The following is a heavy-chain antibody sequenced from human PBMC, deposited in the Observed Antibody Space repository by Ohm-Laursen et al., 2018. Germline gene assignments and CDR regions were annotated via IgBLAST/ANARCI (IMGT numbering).Heavy chain of an antibody. V-gene: IGHV4-59*08. CDR3: ARQEGYCSSTSCYEVWFDP. D-gene: IGHD2-2*01. J-gene: IGHJ5*02. CDR2: INYSGNT. Sequence: SETLSLTCTVSGGAISNYYWSWIRQPPGKGLEWIGHINYSGNTNYNPSLKSRVTISEDTAKNQFSLKLSSVTAADTAVYYCARQEGYCSSTSCYEVWFDPWGQGTLVTVSS. CDR1: GGAISNYY.